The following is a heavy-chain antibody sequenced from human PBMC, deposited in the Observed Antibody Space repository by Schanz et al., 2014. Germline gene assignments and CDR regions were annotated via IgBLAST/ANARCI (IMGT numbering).Heavy chain of an antibody. J-gene: IGHJ4*02. CDR1: GFTFDKYA. Sequence: EVQLVESGGGLVQPGKSLRLSCAASGFTFDKYAMHWVRQAPGKGLEWVAYISSSSSTIHYADSVKGRFTISRDNAKNSLYLQMDSLRAEDTAVYYCARDLPRTFLFDYWGQGTLDNVSS. V-gene: IGHV3-48*01. CDR2: ISSSSSTI. CDR3: ARDLPRTFLFDY.